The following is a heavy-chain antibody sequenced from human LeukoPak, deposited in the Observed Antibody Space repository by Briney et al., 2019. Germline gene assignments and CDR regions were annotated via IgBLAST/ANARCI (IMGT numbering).Heavy chain of an antibody. J-gene: IGHJ6*02. V-gene: IGHV7-4-1*02. Sequence: ASVKVSCKASGYTFTSYAMNWVRQAPGQGFEWMGWINTNTGNPTYAQGFTGRFVFSLDTSVSTAYLQISSLKAEDTAVYYCARDMAAAGDYYYYGMDVWGQGTTVTVSS. D-gene: IGHD6-13*01. CDR1: GYTFTSYA. CDR2: INTNTGNP. CDR3: ARDMAAAGDYYYYGMDV.